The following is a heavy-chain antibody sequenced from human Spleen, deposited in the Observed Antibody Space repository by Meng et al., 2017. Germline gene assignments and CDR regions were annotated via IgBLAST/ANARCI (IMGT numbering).Heavy chain of an antibody. D-gene: IGHD6-19*01. CDR2: IYRSGNT. J-gene: IGHJ4*02. CDR1: GYSISSGYY. CDR3: VEGSGWYNY. Sequence: SETLSLTCTVSGYSISSGYYWGWIRQPPGKGLEWIGSIYRSGNTYYNPSLNSRVTISVDTSKNQFSLKLSSVTAADTAVYYCVEGSGWYNYWGQGTLVTVSS. V-gene: IGHV4-38-2*02.